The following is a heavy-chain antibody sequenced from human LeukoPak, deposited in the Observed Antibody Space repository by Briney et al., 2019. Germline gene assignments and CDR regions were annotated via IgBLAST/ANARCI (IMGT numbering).Heavy chain of an antibody. CDR1: GFTVSSYW. V-gene: IGHV3-7*03. CDR2: IKQDGSEK. CDR3: ARNYDSSGFYYSYYHGMDV. J-gene: IGHJ6*02. Sequence: GGSLRLSCAASGFTVSSYWMSWVRQAPGKGLEWVANIKQDGSEKYYVDSVKGRFTISRDNAKNSLYLQMNSLRAEDTAVYHCARNYDSSGFYYSYYHGMDVWGQGTTVNVSS. D-gene: IGHD3-22*01.